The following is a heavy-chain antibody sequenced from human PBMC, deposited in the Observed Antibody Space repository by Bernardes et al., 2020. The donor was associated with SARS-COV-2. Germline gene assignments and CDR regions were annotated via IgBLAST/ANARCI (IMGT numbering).Heavy chain of an antibody. CDR3: ARANYGEDGFDF. J-gene: IGHJ4*02. CDR1: GGSINYDF. V-gene: IGHV4-59*01. D-gene: IGHD2-21*01. Sequence: SETLSLTCAVSGGSINYDFWGWIRQPPGKGLEWIGRLANSGTTKYNPAPKSRVTISPDRSKNQILLRLSSVITADTAVYYCARANYGEDGFDFWCQGTLVTVAS. CDR2: LANSGTT.